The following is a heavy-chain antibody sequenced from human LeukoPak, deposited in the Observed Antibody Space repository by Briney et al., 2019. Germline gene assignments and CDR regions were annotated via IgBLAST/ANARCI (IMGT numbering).Heavy chain of an antibody. CDR2: IFYSGST. CDR3: ARRVAVAGMSDY. V-gene: IGHV4-59*08. J-gene: IGHJ4*02. D-gene: IGHD6-13*01. CDR1: GGSISSYY. Sequence: PSETLSLTCTVSGGSISSYYWSWIRQPPGKGLGWIGYIFYSGSTNYNPSLKSRVTISVDTSKNQFSLKLSSVTAADTAVYYCARRVAVAGMSDYWGQGTLVTVSS.